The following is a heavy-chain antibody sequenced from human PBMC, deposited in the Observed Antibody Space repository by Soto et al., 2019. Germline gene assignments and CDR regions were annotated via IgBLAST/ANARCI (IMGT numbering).Heavy chain of an antibody. D-gene: IGHD5-12*01. CDR1: GFTFSDHY. CDR3: ARDRGDGYNYVLDY. V-gene: IGHV3-72*01. J-gene: IGHJ4*02. CDR2: TRNKANSYTT. Sequence: EVQLVESGGGLVQPGGSLRLSCAASGFTFSDHYMDWVRQAPGKGLEWVGRTRNKANSYTTEYAASVKGRFTISRDDSKNSLYLQMNSLKTEDPAVYYCARDRGDGYNYVLDYWGQGTPVTVSS.